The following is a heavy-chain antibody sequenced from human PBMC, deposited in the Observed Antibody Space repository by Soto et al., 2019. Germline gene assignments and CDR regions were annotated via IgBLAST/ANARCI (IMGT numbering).Heavy chain of an antibody. Sequence: EVQLVESGGGLIQPGGSLRLSCAASGFTVSNNYMTWVRQAPGKGLEWVSAIYSGGSTYYADSVKDRFTISRDNSKNTLYLQMNSRRAEDTAVYYCAKARSAAAGLFDYWGQGTLVTVSS. CDR1: GFTVSNNY. CDR2: IYSGGST. CDR3: AKARSAAAGLFDY. D-gene: IGHD6-13*01. V-gene: IGHV3-53*01. J-gene: IGHJ4*02.